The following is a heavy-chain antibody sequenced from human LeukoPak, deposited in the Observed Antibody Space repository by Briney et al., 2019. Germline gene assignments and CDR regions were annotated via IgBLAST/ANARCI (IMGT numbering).Heavy chain of an antibody. J-gene: IGHJ4*02. V-gene: IGHV3-30*18. Sequence: PGGSLRLSCAASGFTFSTYGMHWVRQAPGKGLEWVAVISYDGTIKYYADSVKGRFTISRDNSKNSLYLQMNSLRAEDTAVYSCAKDLQVFGVFDYWGQGTLVTVSS. CDR2: ISYDGTIK. CDR3: AKDLQVFGVFDY. D-gene: IGHD3-3*01. CDR1: GFTFSTYG.